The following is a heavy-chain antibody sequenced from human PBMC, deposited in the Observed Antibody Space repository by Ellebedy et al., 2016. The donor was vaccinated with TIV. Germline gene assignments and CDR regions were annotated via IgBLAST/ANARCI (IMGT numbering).Heavy chain of an antibody. CDR1: GGPISSYY. CDR2: IYYSGST. D-gene: IGHD1-1*01. J-gene: IGHJ6*02. V-gene: IGHV4-59*01. Sequence: PSETLSLTCTVSGGPISSYYWSWIRQPPGKGLEWIGYIYYSGSTNYNPSLKSRVTISVDTSKNQFSLKLNSVTAADTAVYYCAGDPYRSYGMDVWGQGTTVTVSS. CDR3: AGDPYRSYGMDV.